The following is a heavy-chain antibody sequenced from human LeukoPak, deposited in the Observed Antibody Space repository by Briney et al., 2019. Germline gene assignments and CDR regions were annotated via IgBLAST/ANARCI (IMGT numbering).Heavy chain of an antibody. V-gene: IGHV1-18*01. Sequence: WASVKVSCKASGYTFTSYGISWVRQAPGHGLEWMGWISAYNGNTNYAQKLQGRVTMTTDTSTSTAYMELRSLRSDDTAVYYCARDLRAVATGWFDPWGQGTLVTVSS. J-gene: IGHJ5*02. CDR2: ISAYNGNT. CDR3: ARDLRAVATGWFDP. CDR1: GYTFTSYG. D-gene: IGHD5-12*01.